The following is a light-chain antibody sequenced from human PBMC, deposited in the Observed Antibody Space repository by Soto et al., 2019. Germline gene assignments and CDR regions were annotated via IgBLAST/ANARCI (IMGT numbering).Light chain of an antibody. J-gene: IGKJ1*01. V-gene: IGKV1-12*01. CDR3: QQYNNWPPVT. CDR2: AVS. CDR1: QGISSW. Sequence: DIQMTQSPSSVSASVGDRVTINCRASQGISSWLAWYQQKPGKAPKLLIYAVSSLQTGVPSRFSGSGSGTEFTLTISSLQSEDFAVYYCQQYNNWPPVTFGQGTKVDIK.